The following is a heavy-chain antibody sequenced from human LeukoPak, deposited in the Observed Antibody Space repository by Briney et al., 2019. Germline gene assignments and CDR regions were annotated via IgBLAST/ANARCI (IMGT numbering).Heavy chain of an antibody. V-gene: IGHV3-48*04. Sequence: GGSLRLSCAASGFTLSTYSLNWVRQAPGKGLEWVSYISSSSNTIYYADSVKGRFTISRDNAKNSLYLQMNSLRAEDTALYYCARVARLIPYCGGDCYSGAEDYWGQGTLVTVSS. CDR1: GFTLSTYS. CDR2: ISSSSNTI. D-gene: IGHD2-21*02. CDR3: ARVARLIPYCGGDCYSGAEDY. J-gene: IGHJ4*02.